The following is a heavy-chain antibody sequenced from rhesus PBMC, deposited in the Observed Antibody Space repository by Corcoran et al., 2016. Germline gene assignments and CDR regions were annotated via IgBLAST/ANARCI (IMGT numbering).Heavy chain of an antibody. CDR2: LYGSTM. V-gene: IGHV3-11*01. Sequence: EVQLAESGGGLVQPGGSLRLSCAASGFTVSSYWMRWVRQAPGKGLEWLSDLYGSTMYYGDSVKCRFTVSRDNAKNSLYLQMNSLRAENTAVYYCTRNSNYQDKLGYYFDYWGQGVLVTVSS. CDR3: TRNSNYQDKLGYYFDY. D-gene: IGHD4-23*01. CDR1: GFTVSSYW. J-gene: IGHJ4*01.